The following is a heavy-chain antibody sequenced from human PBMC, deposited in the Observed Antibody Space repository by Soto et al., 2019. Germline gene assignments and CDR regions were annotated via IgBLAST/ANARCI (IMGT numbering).Heavy chain of an antibody. D-gene: IGHD3-22*01. CDR3: AKDTYYHDSSGHYIFAS. CDR1: GFTFSSYG. CDR2: ISYDGRNE. V-gene: IGHV3-30*18. J-gene: IGHJ4*02. Sequence: GGSLRLACAASGFTFSSYGIHWVRQAPGKGLEWVAHISYDGRNEHYEDSVKGRFTISRDNSKNTLYLQMNSPRAEDTAVYYCAKDTYYHDSSGHYIFASWGQGTLVTVSS.